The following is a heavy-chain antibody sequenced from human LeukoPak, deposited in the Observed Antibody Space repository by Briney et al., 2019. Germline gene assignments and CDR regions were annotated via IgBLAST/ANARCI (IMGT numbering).Heavy chain of an antibody. D-gene: IGHD6-19*01. Sequence: PGRSLRLSCAASGFSFSNYGMHWVRQAPGKGLEWVAVIWYDEGNKYYSESVKGRFIISRDNSKKTVYLQMNSLRAEDTAFYFCTREVGSGWYTGSVYWGQGTLVTVSS. CDR1: GFSFSNYG. V-gene: IGHV3-33*01. CDR2: IWYDEGNK. J-gene: IGHJ4*02. CDR3: TREVGSGWYTGSVY.